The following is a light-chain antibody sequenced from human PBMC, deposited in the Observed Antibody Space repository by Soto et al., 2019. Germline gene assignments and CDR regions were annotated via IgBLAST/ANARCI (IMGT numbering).Light chain of an antibody. CDR2: DAS. J-gene: IGKJ2*01. CDR3: QQYGSSPPNT. CDR1: QIVTSGH. Sequence: IVLTQSPGTLYLSPGERATLSCRASQIVTSGHLAWYQQKPGQAPRLLMYDASIRATGIPDRFIGSGSGADFTLTISRLEPEDFGLYYCQQYGSSPPNTFGQGTRLELK. V-gene: IGKV3-20*01.